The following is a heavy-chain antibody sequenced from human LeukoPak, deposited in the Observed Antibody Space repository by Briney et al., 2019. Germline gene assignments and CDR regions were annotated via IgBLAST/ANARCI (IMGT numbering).Heavy chain of an antibody. CDR2: IYPGDSDT. V-gene: IGHV5-51*01. D-gene: IGHD2/OR15-2a*01. CDR3: ATQASTLNYYMDV. J-gene: IGHJ6*03. CDR1: GYSFTSYW. Sequence: GESLKISCKGSGYSFTSYWIGWVRQMPGKGLEWMGIIYPGDSDTRYSPSFQGQVTISADKSISTAYLQWSSLKASDTAMYYCATQASTLNYYMDVWGKGTTVTVSS.